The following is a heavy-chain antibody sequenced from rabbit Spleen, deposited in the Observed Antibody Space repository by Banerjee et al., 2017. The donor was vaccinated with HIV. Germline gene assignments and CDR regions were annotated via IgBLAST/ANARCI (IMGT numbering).Heavy chain of an antibody. D-gene: IGHD6-1*01. CDR3: GRAAAADGDGYDL. J-gene: IGHJ4*01. Sequence: QSLEESGGDLVKPGASLTLTCKASGFDLSSYYYMCWVRQAPGKGLEWIACVAAGSSGSTYYGSWAKGRFTISKASSTTVTLQMTSLTDADTATYFCGRAAAADGDGYDLWGPGTLVTVS. CDR2: VAAGSSGST. CDR1: GFDLSSYYY. V-gene: IGHV1S40*01.